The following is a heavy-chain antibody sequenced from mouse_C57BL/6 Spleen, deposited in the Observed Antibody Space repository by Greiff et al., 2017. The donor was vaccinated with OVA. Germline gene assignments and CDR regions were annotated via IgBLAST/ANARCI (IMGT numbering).Heavy chain of an antibody. CDR3: ARTGDSSGYVWFAY. CDR1: GYTFTSYW. D-gene: IGHD3-2*02. V-gene: IGHV1-69*01. Sequence: QVQLQQPGAELVMPGASVKLSCKASGYTFTSYWMHWVKQRPGQGLEWIGEIDPSDSYTNYNQKFKGKSTLTVDKSSSTAYMQLSSLTSEDSAVYYCARTGDSSGYVWFAYWGQGTLVTVSA. CDR2: IDPSDSYT. J-gene: IGHJ3*01.